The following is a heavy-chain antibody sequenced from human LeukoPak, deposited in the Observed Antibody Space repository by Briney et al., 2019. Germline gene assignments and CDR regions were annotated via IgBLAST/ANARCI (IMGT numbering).Heavy chain of an antibody. J-gene: IGHJ6*02. D-gene: IGHD3-10*01. CDR3: ARGSVREYYYYYGMDV. CDR2: IWYDGSNK. Sequence: PGGSLRLSCAASGFTFSSYGMHWVRQAPDKGLEWVAVIWYDGSNKYYADSVKGRFTISRDNSKNTLYLQMNSLRAEDTAVYYCARGSVREYYYYYGMDVWGQGTTVTVSS. V-gene: IGHV3-33*01. CDR1: GFTFSSYG.